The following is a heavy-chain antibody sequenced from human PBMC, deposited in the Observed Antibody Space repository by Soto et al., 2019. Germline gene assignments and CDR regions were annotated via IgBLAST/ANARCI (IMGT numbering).Heavy chain of an antibody. D-gene: IGHD6-25*01. CDR1: GFTFSSYA. CDR3: ARETAGGYNFYLYFDY. Sequence: GGSLGLSCAASGFTFSSYAMHWVRQAPGKGLEWVAVISYDGSNKYYADSVKGRFTISRDNSKNTLYLQMNSLRAEDTAVYYCARETAGGYNFYLYFDYWGQGTLVTVS. V-gene: IGHV3-30-3*01. CDR2: ISYDGSNK. J-gene: IGHJ4*02.